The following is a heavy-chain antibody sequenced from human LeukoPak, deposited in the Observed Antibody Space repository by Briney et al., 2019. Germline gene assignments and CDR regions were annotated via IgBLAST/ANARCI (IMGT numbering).Heavy chain of an antibody. V-gene: IGHV3-23*01. CDR3: ARDWGGWYAGPYYFDY. D-gene: IGHD6-19*01. Sequence: GGSLRLSCAASGFSFSSYAMSWVRQAPGKGLEWVSTISGSGGSTHYVDSVKGRFTISRDNSKLTLYLQLNSLRAEDTAVYYCARDWGGWYAGPYYFDYWGQGTLVTVSS. J-gene: IGHJ4*02. CDR1: GFSFSSYA. CDR2: ISGSGGST.